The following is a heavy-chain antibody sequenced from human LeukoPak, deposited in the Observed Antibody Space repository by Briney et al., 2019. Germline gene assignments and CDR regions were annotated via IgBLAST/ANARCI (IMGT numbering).Heavy chain of an antibody. D-gene: IGHD5-18*01. CDR1: GGTFSSYA. V-gene: IGHV1-69*13. CDR2: IIPILGTA. CDR3: ARADKLWSPLYFDY. J-gene: IGHJ4*02. Sequence: GASVKVSCKASGGTFSSYAISWVRQAPGQGLEWMGGIIPILGTANYAQKFQGRVTITADESTSTAYMELSSLRSEDTAVYYCARADKLWSPLYFDYWGQGTLVTVSS.